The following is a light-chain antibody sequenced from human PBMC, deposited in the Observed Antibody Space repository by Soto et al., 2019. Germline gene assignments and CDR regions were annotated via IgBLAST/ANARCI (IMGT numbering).Light chain of an antibody. CDR1: QGISSY. J-gene: IGKJ5*01. V-gene: IGKV1-9*01. Sequence: IQLTQSPSSLSASVGDRVTISCRASQGISSYLAWYQQKPGRAPKLLIYIASILQTGVPSRFTGSQSGTEFTLTITSLQPEDFATYYCQQVNNYPITFGQGTRLE. CDR2: IAS. CDR3: QQVNNYPIT.